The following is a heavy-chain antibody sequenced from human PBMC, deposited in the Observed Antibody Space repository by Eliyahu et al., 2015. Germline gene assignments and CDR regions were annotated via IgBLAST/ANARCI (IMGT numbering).Heavy chain of an antibody. J-gene: IGHJ6*02. CDR3: ARDCSGGSCYRYYYYYGMDV. CDR2: IIPILGIA. D-gene: IGHD2-15*01. V-gene: IGHV1-69*04. CDR1: GGTFSSYA. Sequence: QVQLVQSGAEVKKPGSSVKVSCKASGGTFSSYAISWVRQAPGQGLEWMGRIIPILGIANYAQKFQGRVTITADKSTSTAYMELSSLRSEDTAVYYCARDCSGGSCYRYYYYYGMDVWGQGTTVTVSS.